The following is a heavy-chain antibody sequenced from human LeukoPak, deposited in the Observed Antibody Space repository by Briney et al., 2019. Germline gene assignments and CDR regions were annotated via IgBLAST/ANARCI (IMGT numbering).Heavy chain of an antibody. CDR2: IKQDGSEK. D-gene: IGHD5-24*01. CDR1: GFSFSNYC. V-gene: IGHV3-7*05. Sequence: GGSLTLSCAASGFSFSNYCMIWVRQAPGAGMEGVGNIKQDGSEKRYADSVRGRFSISRDNAQTSLYLQMNSLRAEDTAVYYCARASDPWLQLSWGQGTLVTVSS. CDR3: ARASDPWLQLS. J-gene: IGHJ4*02.